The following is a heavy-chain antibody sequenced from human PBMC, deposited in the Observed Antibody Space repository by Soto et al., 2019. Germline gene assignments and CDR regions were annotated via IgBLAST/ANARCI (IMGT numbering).Heavy chain of an antibody. V-gene: IGHV4-34*01. CDR3: AVGGYDIFTGLGDYSYGMDV. J-gene: IGHJ6*02. D-gene: IGHD3-9*01. Sequence: SETLSLTCAVYGGSFSGYYWSWIRQPPGKGLEWIGEINHSGSTNYNPSLKSRVTISVDTSKNQFSLKLSSVTAADTAVYYCAVGGYDIFTGLGDYSYGMDVWGQGTTVTVS. CDR2: INHSGST. CDR1: GGSFSGYY.